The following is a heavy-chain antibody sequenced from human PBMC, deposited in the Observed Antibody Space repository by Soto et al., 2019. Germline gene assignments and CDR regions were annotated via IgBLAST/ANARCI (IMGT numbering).Heavy chain of an antibody. CDR1: GGAVSSGTYY. CDR2: IYFTGST. V-gene: IGHV4-61*01. CDR3: TRGPPRVQWFDP. Sequence: SETLSLTCTVSGGAVSSGTYYWCWIRQPPGKGLEWIGHIYFTGSTNYNPSLKSRVTMSLDTSRNQFSLKLSSVTAADTAVYYCTRGPPRVQWFDPWGLGTLVTVSS. J-gene: IGHJ5*02.